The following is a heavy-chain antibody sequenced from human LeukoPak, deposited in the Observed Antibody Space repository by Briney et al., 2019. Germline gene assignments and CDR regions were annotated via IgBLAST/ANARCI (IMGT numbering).Heavy chain of an antibody. CDR3: ARVQSRLSWFDP. J-gene: IGHJ5*02. CDR2: INHSRST. V-gene: IGHV4-34*01. Sequence: SETLSLTCAVYGGYFGGYYWSWIRQPPGKGLEWIGEINHSRSTNYNPSLKSRVTISVDTSKNQFSLKLSSVTAADTAVYYCARVQSRLSWFDPWGQGTLVTVSS. CDR1: GGYFGGYY.